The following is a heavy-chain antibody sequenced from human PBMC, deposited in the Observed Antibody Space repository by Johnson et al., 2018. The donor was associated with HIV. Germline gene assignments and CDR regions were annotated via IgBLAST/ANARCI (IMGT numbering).Heavy chain of an antibody. Sequence: VQLVESGGGLVQPGGSLRLSCAASGFTVSSNYMSWVRQAPGTGLEWVATVSGGGGITYYADSVKGRFSISRDNSNNTLSLQMDSLRVEDTALYYCARVRERWELLLSDGSDIWGQGTMVTLSS. D-gene: IGHD1-26*01. J-gene: IGHJ3*02. CDR3: ARVRERWELLLSDGSDI. V-gene: IGHV3-66*01. CDR1: GFTVSSNY. CDR2: VSGGGGIT.